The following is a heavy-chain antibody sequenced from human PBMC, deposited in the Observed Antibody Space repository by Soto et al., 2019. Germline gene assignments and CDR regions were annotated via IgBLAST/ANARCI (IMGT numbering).Heavy chain of an antibody. D-gene: IGHD3-22*01. CDR1: GYSFTSYW. CDR3: ATVGAYYYDSSVVQYYYYYGMDV. CDR2: IDPSDSYT. V-gene: IGHV5-10-1*01. Sequence: PGESLKLSCKGSGYSFTSYWISWVRQMPGKGLEWMGRIDPSDSYTNYSPSFQGHVTISAGKSISTAYLQWSSLKASDTAMYYCATVGAYYYDSSVVQYYYYYGMDVWGQGTTVTVSS. J-gene: IGHJ6*02.